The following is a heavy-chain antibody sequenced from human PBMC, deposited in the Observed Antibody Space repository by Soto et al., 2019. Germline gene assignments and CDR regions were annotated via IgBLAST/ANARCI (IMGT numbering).Heavy chain of an antibody. CDR1: GASISSSSYY. J-gene: IGHJ4*02. Sequence: PSETLSLTCTVSGASISSSSYYWGWIRQPPGKGLEWIGYIYYSGSTNYNPSLKSRVTISVDTSKNQFSLKLSSVTAADTAVYYCARGVGYSGRFFDYWGQGTLVTVSS. V-gene: IGHV4-61*05. CDR2: IYYSGST. CDR3: ARGVGYSGRFFDY. D-gene: IGHD5-12*01.